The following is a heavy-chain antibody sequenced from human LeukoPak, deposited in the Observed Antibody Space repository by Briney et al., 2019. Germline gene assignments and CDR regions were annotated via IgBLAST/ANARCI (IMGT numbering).Heavy chain of an antibody. D-gene: IGHD5-18*01. CDR2: IYYSGST. J-gene: IGHJ3*02. CDR1: GGSISSYY. CDR3: ARSEYSYGADAFDI. Sequence: SETLSLTCTVSGGSISSYYWSWIRQPPGKGLEWIGYIYYSGSTNYNPSLKSRVTISVDTSKSQFSLKLSSVTAADTAVYYCARSEYSYGADAFDIWGQGTMVTVSS. V-gene: IGHV4-59*01.